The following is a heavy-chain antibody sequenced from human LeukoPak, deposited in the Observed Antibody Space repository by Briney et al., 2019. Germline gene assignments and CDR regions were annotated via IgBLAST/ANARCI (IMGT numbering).Heavy chain of an antibody. CDR1: GFTFSDYE. V-gene: IGHV3-48*03. D-gene: IGHD1-26*01. CDR3: ARGAQWVIDY. Sequence: GGSLRLSCAASGFTFSDYEVNWVRQAPGKGVESVAYISTSGSTTHYADSVKGRFTISRDNAKNSLFLQMNSLRAEDTAVNYCARGAQWVIDYWGQGTLVTVSS. J-gene: IGHJ4*02. CDR2: ISTSGSTT.